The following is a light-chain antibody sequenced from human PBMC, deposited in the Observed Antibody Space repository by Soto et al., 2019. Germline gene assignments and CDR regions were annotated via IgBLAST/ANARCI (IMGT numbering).Light chain of an antibody. CDR1: SSDVGGYNY. V-gene: IGLV2-11*01. CDR3: CSYAGGPYV. Sequence: QSVLTQPRSLSGSPGQSVAISCTGTSSDVGGYNYVSWYQQHPGKVPKLIICDVSKRPSGVPDRFSGSKSGNTASLTISGLQAEDEADYYCCSYAGGPYVFGTGTKLTVL. CDR2: DVS. J-gene: IGLJ1*01.